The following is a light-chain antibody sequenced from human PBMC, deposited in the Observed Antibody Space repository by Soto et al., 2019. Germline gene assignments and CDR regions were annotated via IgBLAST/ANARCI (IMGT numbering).Light chain of an antibody. CDR1: SGSIASNY. V-gene: IGLV6-57*01. J-gene: IGLJ3*02. CDR2: EDN. CDR3: QSFDSSDQV. Sequence: NFMLTQPHSVSESPGKTVTISCTRSSGSIASNYVQWYQQRPGSSPTTVIYEDNQRPSGVPDRFSGSIDSSSNSDSLTISGLKTEDEADYYCQSFDSSDQVFGGGTTLTVL.